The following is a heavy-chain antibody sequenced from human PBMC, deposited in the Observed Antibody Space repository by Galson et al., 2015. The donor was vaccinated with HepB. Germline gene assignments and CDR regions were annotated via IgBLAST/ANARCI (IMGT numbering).Heavy chain of an antibody. D-gene: IGHD6-19*01. CDR2: INHSGSA. J-gene: IGHJ5*02. CDR3: ARSNLGQWLENYNWFDP. CDR1: GGSFTGYY. V-gene: IGHV4-34*01. Sequence: SETLSLTCAVYGGSFTGYYWSWIRQPPGKGLQWIGEINHSGSANYNPSLKSRVTISVDTSKNQFSLKLNSVTAADTAVYYCARSNLGQWLENYNWFDPWGQGTLVTVSS.